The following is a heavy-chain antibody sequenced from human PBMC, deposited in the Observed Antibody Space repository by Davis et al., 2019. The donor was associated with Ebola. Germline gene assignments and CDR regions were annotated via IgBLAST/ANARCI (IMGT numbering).Heavy chain of an antibody. J-gene: IGHJ4*02. V-gene: IGHV3-74*01. CDR3: ARDRRVQGVIARYYFDY. Sequence: GESLKISCAASGFTFSSYWMHWVRQAPGKGLVWVSRINSDVSSTSYADSVKGRFTISRDNAKNTLYLQMNSLRAEDTAVYYCARDRRVQGVIARYYFDYWGQGTLVTVSS. CDR1: GFTFSSYW. D-gene: IGHD3-10*01. CDR2: INSDVSST.